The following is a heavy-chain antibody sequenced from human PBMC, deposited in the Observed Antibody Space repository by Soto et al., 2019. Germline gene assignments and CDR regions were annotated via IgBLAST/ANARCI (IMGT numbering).Heavy chain of an antibody. D-gene: IGHD3-10*01. Sequence: QVQLVESGGGVVQPGRSLRLSCAASGFTFSSYAMHWVRQAPGTGLEWVAVISYDGSNKYYADSVKGRFTISRDNSKNTLYLQMNSLRAEDTDVYYCARLWFGELSKDDYWGQGTLVTGSS. V-gene: IGHV3-30-3*01. J-gene: IGHJ4*02. CDR1: GFTFSSYA. CDR2: ISYDGSNK. CDR3: ARLWFGELSKDDY.